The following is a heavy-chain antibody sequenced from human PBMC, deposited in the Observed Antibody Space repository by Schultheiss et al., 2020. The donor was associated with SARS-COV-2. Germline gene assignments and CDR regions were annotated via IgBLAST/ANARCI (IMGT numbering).Heavy chain of an antibody. D-gene: IGHD2-15*01. Sequence: SETLSLTCTVSGGSVSSGGYYWSWIRQHPGKGLEWIGSIYYSGSTYYNPSLKSRVTISVDTSKNQFSLKLSSVTAADTAVYYCASTRSRRATAVDYWGQGTLVTVSS. CDR1: GGSVSSGGYY. V-gene: IGHV4-39*01. CDR3: ASTRSRRATAVDY. CDR2: IYYSGST. J-gene: IGHJ4*02.